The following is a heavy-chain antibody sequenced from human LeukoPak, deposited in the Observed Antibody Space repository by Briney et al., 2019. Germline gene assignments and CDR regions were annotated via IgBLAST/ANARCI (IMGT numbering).Heavy chain of an antibody. CDR3: ARSGGGMDDY. D-gene: IGHD3-16*01. CDR2: ISSSGNYI. J-gene: IGHJ4*02. V-gene: IGHV3-21*01. Sequence: PGGSLRLSCAASGLTFSSYRMNWVRQAPGKGLEWVSSISSSGNYIYYADSVKGRLTISRDNAKNSLYLQMNSLRAEDTAVYYCARSGGGMDDYWGQGTLVTVSS. CDR1: GLTFSSYR.